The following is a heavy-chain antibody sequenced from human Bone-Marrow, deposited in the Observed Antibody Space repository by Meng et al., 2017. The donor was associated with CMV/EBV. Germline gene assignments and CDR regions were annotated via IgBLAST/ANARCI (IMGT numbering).Heavy chain of an antibody. CDR3: AKDRGDYGDYDAFDI. CDR2: ISWNSGNI. V-gene: IGHV3-9*01. Sequence: GGSLRLSCAASGFTFEHYAMHWVRQAPGKGLEWVSGISWNSGNIGYGDSVKGRLTISRDNAKNSLYLQMNSLRAEYTALYYCAKDRGDYGDYDAFDICGQGTMVTVSS. CDR1: GFTFEHYA. D-gene: IGHD4-17*01. J-gene: IGHJ3*02.